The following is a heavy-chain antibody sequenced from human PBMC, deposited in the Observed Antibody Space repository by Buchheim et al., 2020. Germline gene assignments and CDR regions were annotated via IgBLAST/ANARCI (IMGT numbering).Heavy chain of an antibody. J-gene: IGHJ4*02. D-gene: IGHD2-2*01. Sequence: EVQLVESGGGLVKPGGSLRLSCAASGFTFTNYNMKWVRQAPGKGLEWVSSISSTNSHTYYADSVKGRFTVSRDNATSSLYLQMNSLRDEDTALYYCARNLVASSATDYWGQGTL. CDR3: ARNLVASSATDY. CDR2: ISSTNSHT. CDR1: GFTFTNYN. V-gene: IGHV3-21*01.